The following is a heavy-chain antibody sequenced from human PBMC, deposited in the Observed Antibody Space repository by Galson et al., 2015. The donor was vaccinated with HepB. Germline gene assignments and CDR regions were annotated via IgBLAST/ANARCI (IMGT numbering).Heavy chain of an antibody. CDR2: FHSDGDS. V-gene: IGHV3-53*01. CDR1: GFTVSGSY. D-gene: IGHD4-11*01. J-gene: IGHJ4*02. CDR3: ARDHFDYSNAIYYFDS. Sequence: SLRLSCAASGFTVSGSYMSWVRQAPGKGLEWVSVFHSDGDSEYADSGKGRFTISRDNSKNTLYLQMNSLRAEDTAVYFCARDHFDYSNAIYYFDSWGQGTLVTVSS.